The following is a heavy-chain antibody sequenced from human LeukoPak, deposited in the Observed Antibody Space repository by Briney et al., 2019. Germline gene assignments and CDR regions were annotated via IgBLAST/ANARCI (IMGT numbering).Heavy chain of an antibody. D-gene: IGHD6-13*01. CDR2: VYSSERV. Sequence: SETLSLTCTVSGGSFRSQFWSWIRQPPGKGLEWIGYVYSSERVDYNPSLKSRVTVSVDTFKNEFSLSLTSVTAADTAVYYCARHHGSWTDWYFDLWGRGTLVIVSS. V-gene: IGHV4-4*09. CDR1: GGSFRSQF. J-gene: IGHJ2*01. CDR3: ARHHGSWTDWYFDL.